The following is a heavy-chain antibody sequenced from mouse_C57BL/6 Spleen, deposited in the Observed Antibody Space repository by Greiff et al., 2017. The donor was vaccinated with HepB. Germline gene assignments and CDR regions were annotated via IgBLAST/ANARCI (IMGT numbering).Heavy chain of an antibody. Sequence: VKLMESDAELVKPGASVKISCKVSGYTFTDHTIHWMKQRPEQGLEWIGYIYPRDGSTKYNEKFKGKATLTADKSSSTAYMQLNSLTSEDSAVYFCARSDYYGSSYGKNWYFDVWGTGTTVTVSS. CDR3: ARSDYYGSSYGKNWYFDV. CDR1: GYTFTDHT. V-gene: IGHV1-78*01. J-gene: IGHJ1*03. D-gene: IGHD1-1*01. CDR2: IYPRDGST.